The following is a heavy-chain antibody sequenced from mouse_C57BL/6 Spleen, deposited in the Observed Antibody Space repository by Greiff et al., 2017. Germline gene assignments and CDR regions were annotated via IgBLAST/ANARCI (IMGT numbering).Heavy chain of an antibody. CDR2: IAPNSGGT. V-gene: IGHV1-72*01. CDR1: CYTFTSYW. Sequence: VKLQQPGAELVKPGASVKLSCKASCYTFTSYWMHWVKQRPGRGLAWIGRIAPNSGGTKYNEKFKSKDTLTVDQPSSTAYMQLSSLTSEDAAVYYCARDDGDWDFDVWGTGTTVTVSS. CDR3: ARDDGDWDFDV. J-gene: IGHJ1*03. D-gene: IGHD2-12*01.